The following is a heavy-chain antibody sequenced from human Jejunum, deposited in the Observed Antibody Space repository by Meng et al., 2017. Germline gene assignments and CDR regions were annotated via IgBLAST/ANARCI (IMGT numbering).Heavy chain of an antibody. CDR3: ARDSETYPTYFDY. D-gene: IGHD5-24*01. V-gene: IGHV4-61*03. CDR2: ISDSGTT. Sequence: VNVRAPGPCLVRPSATLVLTCTVSGGSVSSGFYYWSWIRQPPGKGLEWIGYISDSGTTNYNPSLKSRVTMSVDTSKNHFSLKLTSVTAADTAVYFCARDSETYPTYFDYWGQGTLVTVSS. CDR1: GGSVSSGFYY. J-gene: IGHJ4*02.